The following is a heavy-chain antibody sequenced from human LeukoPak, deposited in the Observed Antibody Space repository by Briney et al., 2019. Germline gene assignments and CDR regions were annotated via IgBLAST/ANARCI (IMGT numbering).Heavy chain of an antibody. Sequence: SETLSLTCTVSGYSISSGYYWGWIRQPPGEGLEWIGTISYSGSSYYNPSLKSRVTISVDTSKSHFSLKLSSVPAADTAVYYCARVFRPYGSGSSSYYFDYWGQGSLVTVSS. CDR2: ISYSGSS. V-gene: IGHV4-38-2*02. J-gene: IGHJ4*02. CDR3: ARVFRPYGSGSSSYYFDY. CDR1: GYSISSGYY. D-gene: IGHD3-10*01.